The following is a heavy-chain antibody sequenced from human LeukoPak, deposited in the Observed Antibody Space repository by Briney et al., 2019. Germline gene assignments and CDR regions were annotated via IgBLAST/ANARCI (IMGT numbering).Heavy chain of an antibody. V-gene: IGHV4-34*01. J-gene: IGHJ4*02. CDR3: ARGLYYDSSGYPYY. CDR1: GGSFSGYY. D-gene: IGHD3-22*01. CDR2: INHSGST. Sequence: SETLSLTCAVYGGSFSGYYWSWIRQPPGKGLEWIGEINHSGSTNYNPSLKSRATISVDTSKNQFSLKLSSVTAADTAVYYCARGLYYDSSGYPYYWGQGTLVTVSS.